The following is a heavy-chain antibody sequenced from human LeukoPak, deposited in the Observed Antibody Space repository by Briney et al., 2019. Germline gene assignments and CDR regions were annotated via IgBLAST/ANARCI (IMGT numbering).Heavy chain of an antibody. CDR3: ARSKYYFDY. D-gene: IGHD2/OR15-2a*01. CDR1: SGSISSDY. V-gene: IGHV4-59*01. J-gene: IGHJ4*02. CDR2: IYYSRTT. Sequence: SETLSLTCIVSSGSISSDYWSWIRQPPGKGLEWIGYIYYSRTTNYNPSLKSRVTMSVDTSKKQFSLKLSSVTAADAAVYYCARSKYYFDYWGQGTLVTVSS.